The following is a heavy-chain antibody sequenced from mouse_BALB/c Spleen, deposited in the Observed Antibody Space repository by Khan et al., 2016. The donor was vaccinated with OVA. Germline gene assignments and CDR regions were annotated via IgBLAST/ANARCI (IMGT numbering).Heavy chain of an antibody. CDR2: IWGDGTT. Sequence: VQLQESGPGLVAPSQSLSITCTVSGFSLTGYGVNWVRQPPGKGLEWLGMIWGDGTTDNNSTLISRLSISKDISKSQVFLKMNSLQTDDAARYYCARAYYGNYREAMDYWGQGTSVTVSS. J-gene: IGHJ4*01. CDR1: GFSLTGYG. CDR3: ARAYYGNYREAMDY. V-gene: IGHV2-6-7*01. D-gene: IGHD2-10*01.